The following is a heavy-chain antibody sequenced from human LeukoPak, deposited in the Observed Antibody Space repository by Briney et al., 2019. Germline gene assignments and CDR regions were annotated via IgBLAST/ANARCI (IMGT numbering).Heavy chain of an antibody. V-gene: IGHV1-69*04. Sequence: SVKVSCKASGGTFSSYAISWVRQAPGQGLEWMGRIIPILGIANYAQKFQGRVTITADKSTSTAYMELSSLRSEDTAVYYCARDGRYCSSASCPNMVDYWGQGTLVTVSS. D-gene: IGHD2-2*01. CDR1: GGTFSSYA. J-gene: IGHJ4*02. CDR2: IIPILGIA. CDR3: ARDGRYCSSASCPNMVDY.